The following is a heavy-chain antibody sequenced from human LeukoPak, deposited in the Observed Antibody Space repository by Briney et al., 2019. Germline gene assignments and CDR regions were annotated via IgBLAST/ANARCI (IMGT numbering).Heavy chain of an antibody. CDR2: IYHSGST. J-gene: IGHJ4*02. CDR3: ARRVYGYWEDY. Sequence: SETLSLTCAVSGYSISSGYYWGWIRQPPGKGLEWIGSIYHSGSTYYNPSPKSRVTISVDTSKNQFSLKLSSVTAADTAVYYCARRVYGYWEDYWGQGTLVTVSS. D-gene: IGHD5-18*01. CDR1: GYSISSGYY. V-gene: IGHV4-38-2*01.